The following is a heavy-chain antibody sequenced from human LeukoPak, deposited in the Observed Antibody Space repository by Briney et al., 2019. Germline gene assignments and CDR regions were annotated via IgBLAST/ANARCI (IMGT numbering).Heavy chain of an antibody. CDR3: ARQWASVPLDY. D-gene: IGHD6-6*01. CDR1: GDSITSDSNY. Sequence: TSETLSLTCTVSGDSITSDSNYWGWIRQPPGEGLEWIGTIYYSGGTYYNPSLNNRVTISIDTSKNQFSLRLSSVTAADTAVYYCARQWASVPLDYWGQGTLVTVSS. CDR2: IYYSGGT. J-gene: IGHJ4*02. V-gene: IGHV4-39*01.